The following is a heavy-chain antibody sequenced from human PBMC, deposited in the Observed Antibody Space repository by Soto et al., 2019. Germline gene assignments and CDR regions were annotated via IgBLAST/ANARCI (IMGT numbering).Heavy chain of an antibody. J-gene: IGHJ4*02. CDR2: ISAYNGNT. V-gene: IGHV1-18*04. CDR1: GYTFTSYG. Sequence: ASVKVSCKASGYTFTSYGISWVRQAPGQGLEWMGWISAYNGNTNYAQKLQGRVTMTTDTSTSTAYMELSSLRSEDTAVYYCARSPVDYYYDSSGYQALDYWGQGTLVTVSS. CDR3: ARSPVDYYYDSSGYQALDY. D-gene: IGHD3-22*01.